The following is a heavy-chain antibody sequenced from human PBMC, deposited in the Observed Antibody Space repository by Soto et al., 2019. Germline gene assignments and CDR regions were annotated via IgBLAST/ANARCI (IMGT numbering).Heavy chain of an antibody. CDR1: GGTFSSYA. J-gene: IGHJ6*02. D-gene: IGHD2-2*01. CDR2: IIPIFGTA. V-gene: IGHV1-69*13. CDR3: ARGYCSSTSCPPPHYYYYYGMDV. Sequence: SVKVSCKASGGTFSSYAISWVRQAPGQGLEWMGGIIPIFGTANYAQKFRGRVTITADESTSTAYMELSSLRSEDTAVYYCARGYCSSTSCPPPHYYYYYGMDVWGQGTTVTVSS.